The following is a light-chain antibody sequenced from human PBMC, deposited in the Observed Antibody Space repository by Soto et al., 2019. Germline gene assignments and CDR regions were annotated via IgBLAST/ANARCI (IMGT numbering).Light chain of an antibody. CDR3: QQYSRSSSSM. CDR1: QTISSW. J-gene: IGKJ1*01. Sequence: DIQMTQSPSTLSASVGDRVTITCRASQTISSWLAWYQQRPGEAPNLLIYDASTLHSGVPSRFSGSGSRTEFTLTISDLQPEDCATYYCQQYSRSSSSMFGQGNK. CDR2: DAS. V-gene: IGKV1-5*01.